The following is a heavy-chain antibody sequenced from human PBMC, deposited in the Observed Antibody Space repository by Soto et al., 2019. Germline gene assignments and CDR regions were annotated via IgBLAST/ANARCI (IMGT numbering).Heavy chain of an antibody. D-gene: IGHD3-3*01. Sequence: EVHLVESGGGLVKPGGSLRLSCAASGFTFSNAWINWVRQTPGKGLEWVGRVKRKTDVGTTDYAAHVKGRFTISRADSKYLVYLQMNSLKTVDTALYYCNTDVRRGGLQFLAWLVVAGMDVWGRGTTVTGSS. J-gene: IGHJ6*02. CDR1: GFTFSNAW. V-gene: IGHV3-15*07. CDR3: NTDVRRGGLQFLAWLVVAGMDV. CDR2: VKRKTDVGTT.